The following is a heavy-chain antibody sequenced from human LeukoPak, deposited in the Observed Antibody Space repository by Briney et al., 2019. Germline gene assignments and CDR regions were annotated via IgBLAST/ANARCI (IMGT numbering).Heavy chain of an antibody. D-gene: IGHD2-2*01. CDR1: GYTLTELS. V-gene: IGHV1-24*01. CDR3: ATPRSYATFDY. Sequence: ASVKVSCKVSGYTLTELSMHWVRQAPGKGLEWMGGFDPEDGETICAQKFQGRVTMTEVTSTDTAYMELSSLRSEDTAVYYCATPRSYATFDYWGQGTLVTVSS. J-gene: IGHJ4*02. CDR2: FDPEDGET.